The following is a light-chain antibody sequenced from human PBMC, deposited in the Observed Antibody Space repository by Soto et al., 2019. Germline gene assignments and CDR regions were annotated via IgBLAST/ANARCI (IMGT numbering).Light chain of an antibody. Sequence: DVQMTQSPSTLSASVGDRVTITCRASQSIGDWLAWFQQKPGRAPKLLIYKASSLESGVPSTFSGSASGTEFFLSISSLQTYDFATYYCQHYYDYSWTFGQGTQLDIK. CDR3: QHYYDYSWT. CDR1: QSIGDW. J-gene: IGKJ1*01. V-gene: IGKV1-5*03. CDR2: KAS.